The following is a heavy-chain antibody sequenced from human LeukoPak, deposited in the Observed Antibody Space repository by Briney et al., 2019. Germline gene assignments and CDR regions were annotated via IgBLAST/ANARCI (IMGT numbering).Heavy chain of an antibody. V-gene: IGHV3-23*01. D-gene: IGHD4-23*01. Sequence: PGGSLRLSCAASGFTFSRNAMAWVRQAPGKGLEWVAGIGSDDNTHYAESVRGRFTISGDISKNTVSLQMSSLRAEDTAVYYCAKDILRWSFDSWGQGILVTVSS. CDR1: GFTFSRNA. CDR3: AKDILRWSFDS. J-gene: IGHJ4*02. CDR2: IGSDDNT.